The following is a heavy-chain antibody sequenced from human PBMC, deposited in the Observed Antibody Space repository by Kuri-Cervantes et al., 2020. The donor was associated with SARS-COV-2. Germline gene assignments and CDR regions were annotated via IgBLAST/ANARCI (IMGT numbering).Heavy chain of an antibody. J-gene: IGHJ4*02. V-gene: IGHV3-23*01. CDR3: ARDLRERPDY. CDR2: ISRSGT. D-gene: IGHD3-16*01. CDR1: GFTFSTYA. Sequence: GGSLRLSCAASGFTFSTYAMSWVRQAPGKGLEWVSAISRSGTYYADSVKGRFTISRDNAKNTVFLQMNSLRVEDTALYYCARDLRERPDYWGQGTLVTVSS.